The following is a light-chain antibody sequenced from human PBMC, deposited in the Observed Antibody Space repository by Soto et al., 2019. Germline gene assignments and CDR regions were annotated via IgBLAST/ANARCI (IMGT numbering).Light chain of an antibody. CDR3: QHRHT. Sequence: EVVLTQSPATLSLSPGDRATLSCRASQSVSIDFAWYQQKPGQAPRLLIYDASNRATCIPARLSGSWSGTDCTLSISSLEAEDFAVYYCQHRHTFGPGTKLDIK. V-gene: IGKV3-11*01. J-gene: IGKJ3*01. CDR2: DAS. CDR1: QSVSID.